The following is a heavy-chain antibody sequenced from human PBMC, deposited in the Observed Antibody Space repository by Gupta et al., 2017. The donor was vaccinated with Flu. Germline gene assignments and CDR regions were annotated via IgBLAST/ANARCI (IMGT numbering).Heavy chain of an antibody. D-gene: IGHD6-13*01. J-gene: IGHJ5*02. Sequence: EVQLVESGGGLVQPGGSMRLSCAASGFPFSSHWMSWVRQAPGQGLEWVANIKQDGSEKYYVDSVKGRFTISRDNAKNSLYLQMNSLRAEDTAVYYCARMQAQILYSSSFGNWFDPWGQGTLVTVSS. CDR2: IKQDGSEK. V-gene: IGHV3-7*04. CDR1: GFPFSSHW. CDR3: ARMQAQILYSSSFGNWFDP.